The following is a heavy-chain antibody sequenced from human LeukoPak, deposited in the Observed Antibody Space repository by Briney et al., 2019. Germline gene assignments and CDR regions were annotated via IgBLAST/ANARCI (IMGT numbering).Heavy chain of an antibody. CDR1: GGTFSSYA. CDR3: ARDPDYGMDV. J-gene: IGHJ6*02. V-gene: IGHV1-69*04. CDR2: IIPIFGIA. Sequence: GASVKVSCKASGGTFSSYAISWVRQAPGQGLEWMGRIIPIFGIANYAQKFQGRATITADKSTSTAYMELSSLRSEDTAVYYCARDPDYGMDVWGQGTTVTVSS.